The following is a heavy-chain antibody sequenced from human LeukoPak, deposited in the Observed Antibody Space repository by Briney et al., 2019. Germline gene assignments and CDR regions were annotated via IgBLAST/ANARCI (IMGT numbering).Heavy chain of an antibody. CDR1: GGSISNYY. CDR3: GKEMGATEVKYRKDV. CDR2: IHYSGRT. D-gene: IGHD1-26*01. Sequence: KASETLSLTCTVSGGSISNYYWSWIRQPPGMGLEWMGYIHYSGRTNYNPSLKSRVTMSVDTSKKQLSLKLTSMTAADTAVYYCGKEMGATEVKYRKDVWGQG. J-gene: IGHJ6*01. V-gene: IGHV4-59*01.